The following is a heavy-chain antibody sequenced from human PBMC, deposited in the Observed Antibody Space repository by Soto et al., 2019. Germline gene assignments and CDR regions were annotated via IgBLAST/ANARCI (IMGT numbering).Heavy chain of an antibody. J-gene: IGHJ4*02. CDR3: ARNGYSGYEHFDY. CDR2: IIPIFGTA. Sequence: GASVKVSCKASGGTFSSYAISWVRQAPGQGLEWMGGIIPIFGTANYAQKFQGRVTITADESTSTAYMELSSLRSEDTAVYYCARNGYSGYEHFDYWGQGTLVTVSS. V-gene: IGHV1-69*13. CDR1: GGTFSSYA. D-gene: IGHD5-12*01.